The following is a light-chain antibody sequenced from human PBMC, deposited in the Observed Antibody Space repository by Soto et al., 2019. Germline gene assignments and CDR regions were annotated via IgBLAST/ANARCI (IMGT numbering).Light chain of an antibody. J-gene: IGLJ2*01. CDR3: QTYDSGLGAVL. Sequence: QSVLTQPPSVSGAPGQGVPISCPGSSTNFGADYDVTWYQQFPGTAPKLLIYDNDNRPSGVPDRFSGSKADTSAALAVTGLLAEDEAAYYCQTYDSGLGAVLFGGGTKLTVL. CDR1: STNFGADYD. V-gene: IGLV1-40*01. CDR2: DND.